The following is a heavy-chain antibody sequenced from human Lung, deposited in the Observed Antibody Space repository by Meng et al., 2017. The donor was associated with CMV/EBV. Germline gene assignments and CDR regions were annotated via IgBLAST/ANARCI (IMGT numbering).Heavy chain of an antibody. Sequence: EVQLLESGXGLVQRGGSLRLPWAASGFTFSNYAMNWVRQAPGKGLEWVSTISQSGDATYYADSVQGRFTISRDNSKNTLFLQMNSLRADDTAVYYCGRSNHFDYGGQGTLVTVSS. D-gene: IGHD1-14*01. CDR1: GFTFSNYA. J-gene: IGHJ4*02. CDR3: GRSNHFDY. CDR2: ISQSGDAT. V-gene: IGHV3-23*01.